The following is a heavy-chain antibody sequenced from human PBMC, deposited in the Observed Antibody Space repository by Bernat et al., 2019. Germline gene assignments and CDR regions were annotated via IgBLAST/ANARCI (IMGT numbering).Heavy chain of an antibody. CDR2: IWHDGSNE. D-gene: IGHD4-17*01. J-gene: IGHJ6*02. CDR1: KFTFSSYG. V-gene: IGHV3-33*01. CDR3: ARVSLYGAPASAMDV. Sequence: QVQLVESGGGVVQTERSQRLSCEASKFTFSSYGMHWVRQAPGKGLEWVAVIWHDGSNENYADSVKGRFPISRDNSKNTLYLQMNNLRAEDTAVYYCARVSLYGAPASAMDVWGQGTTVTVSS.